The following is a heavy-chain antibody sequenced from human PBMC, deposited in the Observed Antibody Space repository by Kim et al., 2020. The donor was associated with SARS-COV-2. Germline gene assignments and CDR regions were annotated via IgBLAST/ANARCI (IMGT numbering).Heavy chain of an antibody. V-gene: IGHV3-30*07. CDR3: PRSRIAAPPREGWYFDL. Sequence: VKGRFTICSANSKNTLYLQMNSLRAEDTAVYYCPRSRIAAPPREGWYFDLWGRGTLVTVSS. D-gene: IGHD6-13*01. J-gene: IGHJ2*01.